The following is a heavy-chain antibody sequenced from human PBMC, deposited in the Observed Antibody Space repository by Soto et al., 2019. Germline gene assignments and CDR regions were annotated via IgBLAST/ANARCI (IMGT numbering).Heavy chain of an antibody. D-gene: IGHD6-13*01. CDR1: GYTFTSYY. CDR2: INPSGGST. V-gene: IGHV1-46*01. Sequence: QVQLVQSGAEVKKPGASVKVSCKASGYTFTSYYMHWVRQAPGQGLEWMGIINPSGGSTSYAQKFQGRVTMTRDTSTSTVYMELSSLRSEDTAVYYCARDGTWVAAAGTGWFDPWGQGTLVTVSS. CDR3: ARDGTWVAAAGTGWFDP. J-gene: IGHJ5*02.